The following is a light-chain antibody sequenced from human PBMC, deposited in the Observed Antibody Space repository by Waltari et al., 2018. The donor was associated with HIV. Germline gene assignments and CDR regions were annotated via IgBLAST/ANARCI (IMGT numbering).Light chain of an antibody. V-gene: IGKV1-8*01. J-gene: IGKJ2*01. CDR1: QPVTSY. Sequence: AIRMTQSPSSFSASTGDRLTITCRASQPVTSYLAWYQQKPGKAPKLLIYGASTLQSGVPSRFSGSGSGTDFTLTISCLQSEDFATYYCQQYYNHPYTFAQGTEVEIK. CDR3: QQYYNHPYT. CDR2: GAS.